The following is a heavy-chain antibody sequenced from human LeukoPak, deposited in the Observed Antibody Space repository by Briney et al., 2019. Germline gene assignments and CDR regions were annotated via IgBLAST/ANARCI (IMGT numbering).Heavy chain of an antibody. D-gene: IGHD3-22*01. CDR3: ARHQYYYDSSGNYGWFDS. CDR2: SHPINSDT. J-gene: IGHJ5*01. CDR1: GFNFTAYW. Sequence: GESLKISCKGAGFNFTAYWIAWVRQMPGKGLEWMGISHPINSDTKYSPSFQGQVTISADKSSSTAYLQWNSLKASDTAMYYCARHQYYYDSSGNYGWFDSWGQGTLVTVSS. V-gene: IGHV5-51*01.